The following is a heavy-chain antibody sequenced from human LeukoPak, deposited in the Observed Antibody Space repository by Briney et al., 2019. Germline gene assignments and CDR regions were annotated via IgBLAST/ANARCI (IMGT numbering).Heavy chain of an antibody. Sequence: SVKVSCKTSGFSFSSSAMQWVRQARGQRLEWMGWIVVGSDSTNYAQQFQQRVTITRDSSTSTAYMELSSLTSADTAVYYCAAGYTGDFYVSWGQGTLVTVSS. CDR2: IVVGSDST. V-gene: IGHV1-58*02. CDR3: AAGYTGDFYVS. D-gene: IGHD7-27*01. CDR1: GFSFSSSA. J-gene: IGHJ5*02.